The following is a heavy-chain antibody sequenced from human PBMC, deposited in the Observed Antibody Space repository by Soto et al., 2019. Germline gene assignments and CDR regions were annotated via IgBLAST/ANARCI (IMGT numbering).Heavy chain of an antibody. Sequence: GGSLRLSCAASGFTFSSYAMSWVRQAPGKGLEWVSAISGSGGSTYYADSVKGRFTISRDNSKNTLYLQMNSLRAEDTAVYYCMSGGSSWFDPWGQGTLVTVSS. J-gene: IGHJ5*02. D-gene: IGHD2-15*01. CDR1: GFTFSSYA. CDR3: MSGGSSWFDP. CDR2: ISGSGGST. V-gene: IGHV3-23*01.